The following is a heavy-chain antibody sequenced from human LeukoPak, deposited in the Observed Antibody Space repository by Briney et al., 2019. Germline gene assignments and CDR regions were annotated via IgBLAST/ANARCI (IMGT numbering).Heavy chain of an antibody. Sequence: PGGSLRLSCAASGFTFDDYAMHWVRQAPGKGLEWVSGISWNSGSIGYADSVKGRFTISRDNAKNSLYLQMNSLRAEDTALYYCARGSGSYYFPFDYWGQGTLVTVSS. D-gene: IGHD3-10*01. J-gene: IGHJ4*02. CDR2: ISWNSGSI. CDR3: ARGSGSYYFPFDY. CDR1: GFTFDDYA. V-gene: IGHV3-9*01.